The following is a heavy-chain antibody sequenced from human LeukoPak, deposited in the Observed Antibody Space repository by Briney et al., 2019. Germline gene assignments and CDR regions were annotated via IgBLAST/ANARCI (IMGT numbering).Heavy chain of an antibody. CDR2: INPNSGGA. CDR3: ARGTGEGYTYGRYYFDY. CDR1: RYTFTGYY. V-gene: IGHV1-2*02. Sequence: ASVKVSCKASRYTFTGYYMHWVRQAPGQGLEWMGWINPNSGGADYAQKFQGRVTMTRDTSISTAYMELSRLRSDDTAVYYCARGTGEGYTYGRYYFDYWGQGTLVTVSS. J-gene: IGHJ4*02. D-gene: IGHD5-18*01.